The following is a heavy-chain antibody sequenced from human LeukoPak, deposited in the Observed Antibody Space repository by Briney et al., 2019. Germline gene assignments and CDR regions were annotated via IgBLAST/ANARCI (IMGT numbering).Heavy chain of an antibody. D-gene: IGHD5-12*01. CDR1: GDSMSNYC. Sequence: SETLSLACTVSGDSMSNYCWSRIRQPPGKGLEWIGYIYYSGSTDYNPSLKSRVTISVDSSKNQFSLKLSSVTAADTAVYYCARGGGKSGSATESWGEGTLVTVSS. V-gene: IGHV4-59*12. CDR2: IYYSGST. CDR3: ARGGGKSGSATES. J-gene: IGHJ4*02.